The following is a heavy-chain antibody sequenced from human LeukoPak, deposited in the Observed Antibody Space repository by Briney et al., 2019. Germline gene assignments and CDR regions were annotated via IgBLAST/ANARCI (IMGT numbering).Heavy chain of an antibody. V-gene: IGHV3-74*01. J-gene: IGHJ6*02. CDR3: ARSHYYDSSAYYFNYGLDV. CDR1: GFTFSSYW. Sequence: PGGSLRLSCAASGFTFSSYWMHWVRHPPGKGLVWVSRINGDGSSTRYADSVKGRFTVSRDNAKNTLYLQMNSLRAEDTAVYYCARSHYYDSSAYYFNYGLDVWGQGTTVIVSS. D-gene: IGHD3-22*01. CDR2: INGDGSST.